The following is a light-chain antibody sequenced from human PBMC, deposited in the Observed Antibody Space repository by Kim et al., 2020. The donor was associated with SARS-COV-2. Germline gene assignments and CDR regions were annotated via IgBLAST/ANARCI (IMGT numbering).Light chain of an antibody. Sequence: APAERATLSCRASQSVSSSYLAWYQQKPGQAPRLLIYGASSRATGIPDMFSGSGSGTDFTLTISRLEPEDFAVYYCQQYSSSPLTFGVGTKVDIK. V-gene: IGKV3-20*01. CDR1: QSVSSSY. CDR2: GAS. J-gene: IGKJ4*01. CDR3: QQYSSSPLT.